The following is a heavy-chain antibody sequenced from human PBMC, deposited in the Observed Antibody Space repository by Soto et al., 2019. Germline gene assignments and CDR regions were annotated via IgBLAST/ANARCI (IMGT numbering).Heavy chain of an antibody. CDR3: ARDYARWSYYYDSSGYPDYFDY. J-gene: IGHJ4*02. D-gene: IGHD3-22*01. V-gene: IGHV4-38-2*02. Sequence: SETLSLTCAVSGYSISSGYYWGWIRQPPGKGLEWIGSIYHSGSTYYNPSLKSRVTISVDTSKNQFSLKLSSVTAADTAVYYCARDYARWSYYYDSSGYPDYFDYWGQGTLVTVSS. CDR2: IYHSGST. CDR1: GYSISSGYY.